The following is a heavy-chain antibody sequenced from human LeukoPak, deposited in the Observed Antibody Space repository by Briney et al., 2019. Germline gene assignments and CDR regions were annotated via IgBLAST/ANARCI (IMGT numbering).Heavy chain of an antibody. CDR3: AKDQDDYGDYGGFDY. J-gene: IGHJ4*02. V-gene: IGHV3-74*01. CDR2: INIDGSST. D-gene: IGHD4-17*01. CDR1: GFTFSSSW. Sequence: GGSLRLSCAASGFTFSSSWMHWVRQVPGKGLVWVSRINIDGSSTNYADSVKGRFTISRDNAKNTLYLQMNSLRAEDTAVYYCAKDQDDYGDYGGFDYWGQGTLVTVSS.